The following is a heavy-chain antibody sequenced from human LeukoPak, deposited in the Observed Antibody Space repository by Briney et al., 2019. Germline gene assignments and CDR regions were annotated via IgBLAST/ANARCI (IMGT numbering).Heavy chain of an antibody. V-gene: IGHV4-39*07. Sequence: SSETLSLTCTVSGGSISSGTYYWGWIRQPPGKGLEWIGSIYYSGSTYYNPSLKSRVTLSIDTSKNQFSLKVSSVTAADTAVYYCARGEYSTGWYDYWGQGTLVTVSS. CDR2: IYYSGST. J-gene: IGHJ4*02. CDR3: ARGEYSTGWYDY. D-gene: IGHD6-19*01. CDR1: GGSISSGTYY.